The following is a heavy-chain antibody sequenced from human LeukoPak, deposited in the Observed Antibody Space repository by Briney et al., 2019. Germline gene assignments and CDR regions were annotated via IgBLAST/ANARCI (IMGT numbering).Heavy chain of an antibody. CDR1: GFTLSSLG. D-gene: IGHD3-22*01. Sequence: PGGSLGLSCEGLGFTLSSLGMHWVGQVQGKGREGGAVIWYDGSNKYYADSVKGRFTISRDNSKNTLYLQMNSLRAEDTAVYYCAREYYDSSGYFDYWGQGTLVTVSS. CDR2: IWYDGSNK. CDR3: AREYYDSSGYFDY. J-gene: IGHJ4*02. V-gene: IGHV3-33*01.